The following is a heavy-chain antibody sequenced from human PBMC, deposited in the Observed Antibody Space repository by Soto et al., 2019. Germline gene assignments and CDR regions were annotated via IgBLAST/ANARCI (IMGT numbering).Heavy chain of an antibody. Sequence: KGLEWMGIIYPADSDTRYSPSFQGQVTISADRSISTAYLQWSSLKASDTAMYYCARPSTRGNYYHGMDVWGQGTTVTVSS. CDR2: IYPADSDT. D-gene: IGHD2-2*01. J-gene: IGHJ6*02. CDR3: ARPSTRGNYYHGMDV. V-gene: IGHV5-51*01.